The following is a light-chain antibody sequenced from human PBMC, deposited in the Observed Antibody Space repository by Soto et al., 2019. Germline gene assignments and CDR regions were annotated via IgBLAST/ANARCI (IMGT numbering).Light chain of an antibody. V-gene: IGLV2-8*01. CDR2: EVS. J-gene: IGLJ3*02. CDR1: SSDVGGYNY. Sequence: QFALTQPPSASGSPGQSVTISCTGTSSDVGGYNYVSWYQQHPGKAPKLMIYEVSKRPSGVPDRFSGSKSGNTASLTVSGLQAEDEADYYCSSYAGSNTPGVFGGGTKVTVL. CDR3: SSYAGSNTPGV.